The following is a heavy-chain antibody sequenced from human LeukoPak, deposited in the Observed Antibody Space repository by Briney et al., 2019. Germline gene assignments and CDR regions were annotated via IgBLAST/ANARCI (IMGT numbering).Heavy chain of an antibody. CDR2: IYVTGST. V-gene: IGHV4-59*08. CDR3: ARHIGGGIEDMDV. J-gene: IGHJ6*03. Sequence: SETLSLTCTVSGGSIGTYYWSWVRQSPGKGLEWIGYIYVTGSTRYNPYLQSRVTISVDTSRNQFFLKMSSVTAADTAVYYCARHIGGGIEDMDVWGKGTKVTVSS. D-gene: IGHD3-16*02. CDR1: GGSIGTYY.